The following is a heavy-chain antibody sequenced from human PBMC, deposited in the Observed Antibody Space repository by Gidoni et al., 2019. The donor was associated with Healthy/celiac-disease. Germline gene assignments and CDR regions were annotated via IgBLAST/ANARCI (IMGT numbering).Heavy chain of an antibody. CDR1: GYSFTSYW. CDR2: IYPGDSDT. V-gene: IGHV5-51*01. CDR3: ARPASIAGGRYDFDY. D-gene: IGHD6-6*01. Sequence: EVQLVQSGAEVKKPGESLKISGKGSGYSFTSYWIGWVRQMPGKGLEWMGIIYPGDSDTRYSPSFQGQVTISADKSISTAYLQWSSLKASDTAMYYCARPASIAGGRYDFDYWGQGTLVTVSS. J-gene: IGHJ4*02.